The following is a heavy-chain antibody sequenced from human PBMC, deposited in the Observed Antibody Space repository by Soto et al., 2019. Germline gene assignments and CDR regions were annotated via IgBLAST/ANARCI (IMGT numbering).Heavy chain of an antibody. J-gene: IGHJ6*02. V-gene: IGHV3-53*01. Sequence: GESLRLSCAASGFTVSRNYMSWVRQAPGKGLEWVSAIYSGGSTYYADSVKGRFTISRDNSKNTLYLKRNSLKAEDTSVYYCAGASTVSADMDVWGQGTTVTVSS. CDR1: GFTVSRNY. CDR2: IYSGGST. D-gene: IGHD4-17*01. CDR3: AGASTVSADMDV.